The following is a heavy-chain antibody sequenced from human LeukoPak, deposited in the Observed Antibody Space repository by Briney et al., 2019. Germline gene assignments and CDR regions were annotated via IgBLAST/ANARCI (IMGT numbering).Heavy chain of an antibody. V-gene: IGHV4-39*07. Sequence: SETLSLNCTVSGGSVSRNSDYWGWIRQPPGKGLEWIGSIYYGGSTYYNPSLKSRVTISVDTSKNQFSLKLSSVTAADTAVYYCARVEEVNYYYYYMDVWGKGTTVTVSS. CDR2: IYYGGST. CDR1: GGSVSRNSDY. J-gene: IGHJ6*03. CDR3: ARVEEVNYYYYYMDV.